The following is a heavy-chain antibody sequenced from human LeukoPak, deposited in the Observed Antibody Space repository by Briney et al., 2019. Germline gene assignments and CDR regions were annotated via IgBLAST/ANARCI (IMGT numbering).Heavy chain of an antibody. Sequence: ASVKVSCKAFGYTFTGYYMHWVRQAPGQGLEWMGWINPNSGGTNYAQKFQGRVTMTRDTSISTAYMELSRLRSDDTAVYYCARGRSIAAAGYYYYYMDVWGKGTTVTVSS. V-gene: IGHV1-2*02. D-gene: IGHD6-13*01. CDR2: INPNSGGT. CDR1: GYTFTGYY. J-gene: IGHJ6*03. CDR3: ARGRSIAAAGYYYYYMDV.